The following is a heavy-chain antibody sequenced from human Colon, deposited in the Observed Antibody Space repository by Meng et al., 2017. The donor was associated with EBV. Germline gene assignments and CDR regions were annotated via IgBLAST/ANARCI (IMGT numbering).Heavy chain of an antibody. V-gene: IGHV4-31*03. Sequence: QVHLQEPGPGLVKPSQTLSLTCTVSGGSVSSGGYYWTWIRQHPGKGLEWFGHIYYSGSTFYNPSLKRRVIISIDTSKNQFSLNLRSVTAADTAVYYCARVSSGWDYFDYWGQGTLVTVSS. CDR3: ARVSSGWDYFDY. J-gene: IGHJ4*02. D-gene: IGHD6-19*01. CDR1: GGSVSSGGYY. CDR2: IYYSGST.